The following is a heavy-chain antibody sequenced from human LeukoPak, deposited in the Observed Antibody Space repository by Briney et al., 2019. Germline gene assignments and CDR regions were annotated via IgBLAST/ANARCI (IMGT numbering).Heavy chain of an antibody. Sequence: GESLKISCKASGYTFTNYWIGWVRQIPGKGLEWMGITYPGDSDTRYSPSFQGQVTSSADKSISTAYLQWSSLKASDTAMYYCASYCSGGSCYSGFYYWGQGNLVTASS. CDR3: ASYCSGGSCYSGFYY. V-gene: IGHV5-51*01. D-gene: IGHD2-15*01. CDR1: GYTFTNYW. CDR2: TYPGDSDT. J-gene: IGHJ4*02.